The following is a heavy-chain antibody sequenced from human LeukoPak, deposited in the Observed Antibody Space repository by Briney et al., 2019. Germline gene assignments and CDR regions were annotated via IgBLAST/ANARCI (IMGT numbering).Heavy chain of an antibody. V-gene: IGHV3-74*01. CDR2: INGDGSST. CDR3: ARGKSGVVDY. D-gene: IGHD3-3*01. Sequence: GGSLRLSCAASGFTFSPYWMHWVRHAPGKGLVWVSRINGDGSSTSYADSVKGRVTISRDNAKNTLYLQMNSLRAEDTAVFYCARGKSGVVDYWGQGTLVTVSS. CDR1: GFTFSPYW. J-gene: IGHJ4*02.